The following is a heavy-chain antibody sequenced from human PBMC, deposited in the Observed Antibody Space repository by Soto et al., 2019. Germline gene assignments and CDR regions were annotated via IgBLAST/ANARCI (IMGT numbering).Heavy chain of an antibody. CDR3: AKVANQGGWWEKTRWHYFDY. Sequence: EVQLVESGGGLVQPGRSLRLSCAASGFTFDDYAMHWVRQAPGKGLEWVSGISWNSGSIGYADSVKGRFTISRDNAKNSLYLHMNSLRAEDTALYYCAKVANQGGWWEKTRWHYFDYWGQGTLVTVSS. CDR2: ISWNSGSI. J-gene: IGHJ4*02. D-gene: IGHD1-26*01. V-gene: IGHV3-9*01. CDR1: GFTFDDYA.